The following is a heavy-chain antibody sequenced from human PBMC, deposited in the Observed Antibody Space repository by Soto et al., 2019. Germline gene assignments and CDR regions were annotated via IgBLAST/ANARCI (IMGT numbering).Heavy chain of an antibody. J-gene: IGHJ4*02. CDR1: GFTFRTYG. Sequence: GGSLRLSCAASGFTFRTYGMHWVRQAPGKGLEWVALISYDGSEKYYADSVKGRFTISRDNSKNTLYLQMNSLRVEDTAVYYCAKDREEYYYDSSSSDYWGQGTLVTVSS. V-gene: IGHV3-30*18. CDR3: AKDREEYYYDSSSSDY. CDR2: ISYDGSEK. D-gene: IGHD3-22*01.